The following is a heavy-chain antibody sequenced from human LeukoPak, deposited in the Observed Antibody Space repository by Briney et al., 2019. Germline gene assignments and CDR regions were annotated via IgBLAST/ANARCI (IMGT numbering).Heavy chain of an antibody. CDR1: GFTFSSYS. D-gene: IGHD3-3*01. CDR2: ISSSSSTI. V-gene: IGHV3-48*02. J-gene: IGHJ4*02. Sequence: GGSLRLSCAASGFTFSSYSMNWVRQAPGKGLEWVSYISSSSSTIYYADSVKGRFTISRDNAKNSLYLQMNSLRDEDTAVYYCARVFYDFWSGYFIDYWGQGTLVTVSS. CDR3: ARVFYDFWSGYFIDY.